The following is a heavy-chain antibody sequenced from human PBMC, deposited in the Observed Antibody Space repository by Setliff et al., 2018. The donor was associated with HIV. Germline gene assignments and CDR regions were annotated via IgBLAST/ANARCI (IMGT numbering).Heavy chain of an antibody. CDR3: ARDFSTYYSIDS. CDR2: ITSTGSTI. Sequence: GGSLRLSCAASGFTFSDCSMNWVRQAPGKGLEWISYITSTGSTIFYADSVKGRFTISRDNDKNSVHLQMTSLRAEDTAVYYCARDFSTYYSIDSWGQGTLVTVSS. J-gene: IGHJ4*02. D-gene: IGHD3-22*01. V-gene: IGHV3-48*01. CDR1: GFTFSDCS.